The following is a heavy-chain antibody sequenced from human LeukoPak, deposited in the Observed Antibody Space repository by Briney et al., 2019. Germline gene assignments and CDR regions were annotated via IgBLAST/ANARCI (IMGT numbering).Heavy chain of an antibody. CDR3: ARDLATYYYDSSGFDAFDI. Sequence: GGSLRLSCAASGFTFSSYSMNWVRQAPGKGLEWVSYISSSSSTIYYADSVKGRFTISRDNAKNSLYLQMNSLRAEDTSVYYCARDLATYYYDSSGFDAFDIWGQGTMVTVSS. V-gene: IGHV3-48*01. J-gene: IGHJ3*02. D-gene: IGHD3-22*01. CDR2: ISSSSSTI. CDR1: GFTFSSYS.